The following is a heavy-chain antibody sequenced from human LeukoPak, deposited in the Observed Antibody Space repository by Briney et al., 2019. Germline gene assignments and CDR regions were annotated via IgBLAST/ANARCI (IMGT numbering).Heavy chain of an antibody. CDR2: INSAGIST. Sequence: PGGSLRLSCGASAFTFSSYWMHWFGQAPGKGRLGCSRINSAGISTSYAGSLKRRFPIPRDNAKNTLSLQMNSLRAEDTAVYYCARVWCDYYDSSGYGYWGQGTLVTVSS. CDR1: AFTFSSYW. D-gene: IGHD3-22*01. V-gene: IGHV3-74*01. CDR3: ARVWCDYYDSSGYGY. J-gene: IGHJ4*02.